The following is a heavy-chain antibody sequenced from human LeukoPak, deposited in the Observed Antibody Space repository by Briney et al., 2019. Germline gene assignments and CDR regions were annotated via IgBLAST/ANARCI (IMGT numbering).Heavy chain of an antibody. CDR2: ISPNSGDT. Sequence: ASVKVSCKASGYTFIAYNIHWVRQAPGQGLEWMAWISPNSGDTNTAQKFQGRVTMTRDRSIDTAYVELSSLTSDDTAVYYCARGVGSSWFDPWGQGTLVTVSS. J-gene: IGHJ5*02. CDR3: ARGVGSSWFDP. CDR1: GYTFIAYN. V-gene: IGHV1-2*02. D-gene: IGHD2-2*01.